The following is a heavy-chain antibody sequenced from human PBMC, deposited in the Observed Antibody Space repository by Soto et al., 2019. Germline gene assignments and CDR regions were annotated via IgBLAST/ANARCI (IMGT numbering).Heavy chain of an antibody. CDR2: ISAYNGNT. J-gene: IGHJ5*02. D-gene: IGHD1-26*01. CDR3: ARLYSGSYQGWFDP. CDR1: GYTFTSYG. V-gene: IGHV1-18*01. Sequence: ASVKVSCKASGYTFTSYGISWVRQAPGQGLEWMGWISAYNGNTNYAQKLQGRVTMTTDTSTSTAYMELRSLRSDDTAVYYCARLYSGSYQGWFDPWGQGTLVTVSS.